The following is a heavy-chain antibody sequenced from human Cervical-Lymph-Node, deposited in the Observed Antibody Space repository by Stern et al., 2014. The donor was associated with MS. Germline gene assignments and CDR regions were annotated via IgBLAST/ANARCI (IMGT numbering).Heavy chain of an antibody. CDR3: ARGFLHNSFDL. CDR1: GFVFRRYS. CDR2: INGEGDSI. J-gene: IGHJ3*01. D-gene: IGHD5-24*01. Sequence: EDQLVESGGGLVKPGGSLRLTCAGSGFVFRRYSMDWVRQAPGKGLEWLSFINGEGDSIYYADSVRGRFTISRDDDKNSIFLQMTNLRDEDAAVYYCARGFLHNSFDLWGLGTVVTVSS. V-gene: IGHV3-48*02.